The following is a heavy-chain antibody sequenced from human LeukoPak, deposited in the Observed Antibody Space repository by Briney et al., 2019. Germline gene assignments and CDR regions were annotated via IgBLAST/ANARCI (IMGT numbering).Heavy chain of an antibody. CDR2: ISGRRGST. V-gene: IGHV3-23*01. Sequence: GGTLRLSCAASGFTVRSYAMTWVRQAPGKGLEWVSIISGRRGSTYYADSVKGRFTISGDNSKNTLFLQMNSLRAEDTAVYYCAHGAMYQLDYWGQGTLVTVSS. D-gene: IGHD2-2*01. CDR3: AHGAMYQLDY. CDR1: GFTVRSYA. J-gene: IGHJ4*02.